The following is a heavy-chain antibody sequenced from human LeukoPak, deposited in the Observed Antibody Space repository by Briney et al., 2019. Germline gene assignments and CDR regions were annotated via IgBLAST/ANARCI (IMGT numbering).Heavy chain of an antibody. CDR1: GGSISSSSYY. CDR2: IYYSGNT. CDR3: ARYSSSSWYGQNYYFDY. J-gene: IGHJ4*02. D-gene: IGHD6-13*01. V-gene: IGHV4-39*01. Sequence: TSETLSLTCTVSGGSISSSSYYWGWIRQPPGKGLEWIGSIYYSGNTYYKPSLKSRVTISVDTSKNQFSLKLSSVTAADTAVYYCARYSSSSWYGQNYYFDYWGQGTLVTVSS.